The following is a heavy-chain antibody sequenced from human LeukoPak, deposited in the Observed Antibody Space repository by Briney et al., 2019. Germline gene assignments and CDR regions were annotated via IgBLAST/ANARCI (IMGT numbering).Heavy chain of an antibody. V-gene: IGHV3-30*03. CDR1: GFTFSSYG. J-gene: IGHJ4*02. Sequence: GGSLRLSCAASGFTFSSYGMHWVRQAPGKGLEWVAVISYDGSNKYYADSVKGRFTISRDNSKNTLYLQMNSLRAEDTAVYYCASYSSGRGSFDYWGQGTLVTVSS. CDR2: ISYDGSNK. D-gene: IGHD6-19*01. CDR3: ASYSSGRGSFDY.